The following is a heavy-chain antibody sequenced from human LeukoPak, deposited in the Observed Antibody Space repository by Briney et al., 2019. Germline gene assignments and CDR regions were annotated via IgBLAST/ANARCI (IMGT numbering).Heavy chain of an antibody. CDR1: GDSVSSNSAA. D-gene: IGHD3-22*01. V-gene: IGHV6-1*01. Sequence: QTLSLTCAISGDSVSSNSAAWNRIRQSPSRGLEWLGRTYYRSKWYNDYAVSVKSRITINPDTSKNQFSLQLNSVTPEDTAVYYCARAAYYYDSSGYSFDYWGQGTLVTVSS. CDR2: TYYRSKWYN. J-gene: IGHJ4*02. CDR3: ARAAYYYDSSGYSFDY.